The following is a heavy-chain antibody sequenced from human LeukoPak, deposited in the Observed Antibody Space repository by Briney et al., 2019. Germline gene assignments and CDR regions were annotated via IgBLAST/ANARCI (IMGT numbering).Heavy chain of an antibody. J-gene: IGHJ4*02. Sequence: PGGSLRLSRAASGFTFSSYWMHWVRQAPGKGLVWVSRINSDGSSTSYADSVRGRFSISRDNAKNTLYLQMNSLRAEDTAVYYCAKDSQRAYYYDSSGYYYVGYFDYWGQGTLVTVSS. CDR2: INSDGSST. D-gene: IGHD3-22*01. V-gene: IGHV3-74*01. CDR1: GFTFSSYW. CDR3: AKDSQRAYYYDSSGYYYVGYFDY.